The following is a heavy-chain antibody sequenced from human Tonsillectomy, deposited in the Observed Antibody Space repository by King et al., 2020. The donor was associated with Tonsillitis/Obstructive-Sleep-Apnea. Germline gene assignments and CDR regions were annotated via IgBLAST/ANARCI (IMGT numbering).Heavy chain of an antibody. V-gene: IGHV3-15*01. CDR3: TTEVDTASGPFDY. J-gene: IGHJ4*02. CDR2: IKSKIDGGTT. D-gene: IGHD3-10*01. Sequence: VQLVESGGGLVKPGGSLRLSCAASGFTFTNAWMSWVRQAPGKGLEWVGRIKSKIDGGTTDYAAPVKGRFTISRDDSRNTLYPQMNSLKTADTAIYYCTTEVDTASGPFDYWGQGNLVTGST. CDR1: GFTFTNAW.